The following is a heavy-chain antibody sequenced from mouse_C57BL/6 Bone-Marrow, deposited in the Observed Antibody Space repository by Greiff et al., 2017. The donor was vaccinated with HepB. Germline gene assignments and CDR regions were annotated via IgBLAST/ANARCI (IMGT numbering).Heavy chain of an antibody. CDR1: GYTFTSYW. CDR3: ARGDFPFITTVVATRYFDV. CDR2: IYPGSGST. D-gene: IGHD1-1*01. Sequence: QVQLQQPGAELVKPGASVKMSCKASGYTFTSYWITWVKQRPGQGLEWIGDIYPGSGSTNYNEKFKSKATLTVDTSSSTAYMQLSSLTSEDSAVYYCARGDFPFITTVVATRYFDVWGTGTTVTVSS. V-gene: IGHV1-55*01. J-gene: IGHJ1*03.